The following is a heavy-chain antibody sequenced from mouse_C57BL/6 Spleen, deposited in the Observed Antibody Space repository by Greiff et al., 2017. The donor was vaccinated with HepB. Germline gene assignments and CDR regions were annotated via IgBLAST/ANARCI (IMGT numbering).Heavy chain of an antibody. CDR1: GYAFTNYL. V-gene: IGHV1-54*01. CDR3: ARDYPFAY. Sequence: VQLQQSGAELVRPGTSVKVSCKASGYAFTNYLIEWVKQRPGQGLEWIGVMNPGSGGTNYNEKFKGKATLTADKSSSTAYMQLSSLTSEDSAVYFCARDYPFAYWGQGTLVTVSA. D-gene: IGHD2-4*01. J-gene: IGHJ3*01. CDR2: MNPGSGGT.